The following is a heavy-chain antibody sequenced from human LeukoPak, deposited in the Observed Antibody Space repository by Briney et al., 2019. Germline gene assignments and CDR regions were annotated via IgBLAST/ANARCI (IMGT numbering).Heavy chain of an antibody. CDR3: ARYLGMEVDY. V-gene: IGHV1-18*01. Sequence: ASVKVSCKASGYTFTNYGITWVRQAPGRGLQCMGGISTYNGNTHYAQRFQGRVTMTTDTSTSTVYMELRSLRSDDTAVYYCARYLGMEVDYWGQGTLVTVSS. CDR1: GYTFTNYG. J-gene: IGHJ4*02. CDR2: ISTYNGNT. D-gene: IGHD7-27*01.